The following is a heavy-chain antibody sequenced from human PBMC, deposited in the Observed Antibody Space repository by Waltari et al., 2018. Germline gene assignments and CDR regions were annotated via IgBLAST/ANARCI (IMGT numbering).Heavy chain of an antibody. Sequence: EVQLVESGGGLVQPGGSLRLSCAASGFTFSTYSMNWVRQAPGKGVEWFSYISSSTSTTYYADSVKGRFTISRDNAKNSLYLQMNSLRAEDTAVYYCARGRDGYSQDVFDIWGQGTMVSVSS. CDR3: ARGRDGYSQDVFDI. CDR1: GFTFSTYS. J-gene: IGHJ3*02. D-gene: IGHD5-18*01. CDR2: ISSSTSTT. V-gene: IGHV3-48*01.